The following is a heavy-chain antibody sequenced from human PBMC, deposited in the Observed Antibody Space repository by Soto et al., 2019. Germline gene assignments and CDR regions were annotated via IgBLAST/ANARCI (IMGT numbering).Heavy chain of an antibody. V-gene: IGHV3-48*02. CDR2: ISSSSSTI. CDR3: ARAYSGAYCGGDCYSDGFDY. J-gene: IGHJ4*02. D-gene: IGHD2-21*02. CDR1: GFTFSSYS. Sequence: SLRLSCAASGFTFSSYSMNWVRQAPGKGLEWVSYISSSSSTIYYADSVKGRFTISRDNAKNSLYLQMNSLRDEDTAVYYCARAYSGAYCGGDCYSDGFDYWGQGTLVTVSS.